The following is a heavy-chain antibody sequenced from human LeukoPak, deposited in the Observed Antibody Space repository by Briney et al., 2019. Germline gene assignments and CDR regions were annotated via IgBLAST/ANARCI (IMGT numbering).Heavy chain of an antibody. Sequence: SETLSLTCAVYGGSFSGYYWSWIRQPPGKGLEWIGETNHSGSTNYNPSLKSRVTISVDTSKNQFSLKLSSVTAADTAVYYCARLQNRGYFDYWGQGTLVTVSS. D-gene: IGHD7-27*01. CDR2: TNHSGST. CDR1: GGSFSGYY. J-gene: IGHJ4*02. V-gene: IGHV4-34*01. CDR3: ARLQNRGYFDY.